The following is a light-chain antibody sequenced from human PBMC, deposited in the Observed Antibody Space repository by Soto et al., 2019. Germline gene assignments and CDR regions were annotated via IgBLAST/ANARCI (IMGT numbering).Light chain of an antibody. CDR2: DAS. Sequence: AIQLTQSPSSLSAYVGDRVTITCRASQGISSAFAWYQQKPGKVPKLLIYDASSLESGVPSRFTGSGSGTDFTLTISSLQPEDFATYYCQQFDTYPLTFGQGTRLEIK. CDR1: QGISSA. CDR3: QQFDTYPLT. J-gene: IGKJ5*01. V-gene: IGKV1-13*02.